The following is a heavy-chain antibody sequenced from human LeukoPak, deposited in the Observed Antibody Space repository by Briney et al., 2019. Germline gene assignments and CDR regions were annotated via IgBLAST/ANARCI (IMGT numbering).Heavy chain of an antibody. D-gene: IGHD6-19*01. Sequence: GGSLRLSCAASGFTFSSYGMHWVRQAPGKGLEWVAVISYDGSNKYYADSVEGRFTISRDNSKNTLYLQMNSLRAEDTAVYYCAKGAVAEINVFDYWGQGTLVTVSS. CDR2: ISYDGSNK. CDR3: AKGAVAEINVFDY. J-gene: IGHJ4*02. CDR1: GFTFSSYG. V-gene: IGHV3-30*18.